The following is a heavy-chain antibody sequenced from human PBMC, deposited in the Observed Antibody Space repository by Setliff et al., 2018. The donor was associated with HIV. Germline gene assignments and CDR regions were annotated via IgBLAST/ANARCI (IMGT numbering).Heavy chain of an antibody. D-gene: IGHD3-3*01. CDR2: IYPGDSDT. Sequence: GESLKISCQSSGFDFTKYWIGWVRQMPGRGLEWMGIIYPGDSDTRYSPSFEGQVTMSADKSINTAYLQWNSLKASDTAMYYCARQPTDTSGYNNWFDSWGQGTLVTVSS. J-gene: IGHJ5*01. CDR3: ARQPTDTSGYNNWFDS. V-gene: IGHV5-51*01. CDR1: GFDFTKYW.